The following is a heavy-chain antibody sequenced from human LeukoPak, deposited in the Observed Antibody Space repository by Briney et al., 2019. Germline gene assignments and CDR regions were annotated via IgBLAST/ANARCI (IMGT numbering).Heavy chain of an antibody. V-gene: IGHV4-34*01. D-gene: IGHD3-3*01. J-gene: IGHJ6*02. CDR2: INHSGST. CDR1: GGSFSGYY. CDR3: ARTTIIYYDFWSGYYTNYYYYGMDV. Sequence: SETLSLTCAVYGGSFSGYYWSWIRQPPGKGLEWIGEINHSGSTNYNPSLKSGVTISVDTSKNQFSLKLSSVTAADTAVYYCARTTIIYYDFWSGYYTNYYYYGMDVWGQGTTVTVSS.